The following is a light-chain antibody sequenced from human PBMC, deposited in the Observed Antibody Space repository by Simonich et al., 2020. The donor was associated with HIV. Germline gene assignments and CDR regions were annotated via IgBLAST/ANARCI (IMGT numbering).Light chain of an antibody. CDR1: SSDVGSYNL. J-gene: IGLJ2*01. CDR3: SSYTSSSNVV. Sequence: QSALTQPASVAGSPGQSITLSCTGTSSDVGSYNLVSWYQQHPGKAPKLMIYDVSKRPSGVSHRFSGSKSGNTASLTISGLQAEDEADYYCSSYTSSSNVVFGGGTKLTVL. V-gene: IGLV2-14*02. CDR2: DVS.